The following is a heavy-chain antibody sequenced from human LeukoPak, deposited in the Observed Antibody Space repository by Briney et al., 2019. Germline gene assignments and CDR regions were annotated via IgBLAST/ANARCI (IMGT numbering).Heavy chain of an antibody. J-gene: IGHJ3*02. CDR2: IYYSVTT. Sequence: SETLSLTCTVSGGSISSVDYYWSWIRQPPGKGLEWIGYIYYSVTTYYNPSLKSRVSISIDTSSNQFSLKLTSVTAADTAAYYCARLRCSGGSCDGAFDIWGQGTMVTVSS. D-gene: IGHD2-15*01. CDR1: GGSISSVDYY. CDR3: ARLRCSGGSCDGAFDI. V-gene: IGHV4-30-4*01.